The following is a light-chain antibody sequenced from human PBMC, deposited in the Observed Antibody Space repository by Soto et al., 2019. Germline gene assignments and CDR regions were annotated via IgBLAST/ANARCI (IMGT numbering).Light chain of an antibody. CDR1: QSIRNY. V-gene: IGKV3-15*01. J-gene: IGKJ5*01. Sequence: EVVLTQSPATLSLSPGERATLSCRASQSIRNYLAWYQQKPGQAPRLLIYDTSTRATGVPARFSGSRSGPEFTLTINSLQSEDFAVYFCQQYSDLPMTFGQGTRLEIK. CDR2: DTS. CDR3: QQYSDLPMT.